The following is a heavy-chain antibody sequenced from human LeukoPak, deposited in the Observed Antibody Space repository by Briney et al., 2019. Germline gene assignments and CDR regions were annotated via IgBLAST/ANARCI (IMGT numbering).Heavy chain of an antibody. J-gene: IGHJ5*02. CDR2: IFYSGST. D-gene: IGHD3-10*01. V-gene: IGHV4-59*01. Sequence: SETLSLTCTVSGGSMSTYYWSWIRQPPGKGLEWIGYIFYSGSTNYNPSLNSRVNMSIDTSRNQLSLKLSSVTPADTAVYYCARGSAPIWSGELEWFDPWGQGNLVTVSS. CDR1: GGSMSTYY. CDR3: ARGSAPIWSGELEWFDP.